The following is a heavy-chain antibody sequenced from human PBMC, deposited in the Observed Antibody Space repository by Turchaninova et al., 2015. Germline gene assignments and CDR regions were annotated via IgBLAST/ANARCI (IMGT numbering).Heavy chain of an antibody. CDR1: RGTKSSRNG. Sequence: QVQLQVSGHGLVTPSGPLVRTWAVARGTKSSRNGWSWVRQHPGKVLEWIGEIYHSGSTNYNPSLKSRVTISVDKSKNQFSLKLSSVTAADTAVYYCARRTVVTYDAFDIWGQGTMVTVSS. D-gene: IGHD4-23*01. CDR3: ARRTVVTYDAFDI. V-gene: IGHV4-4*02. J-gene: IGHJ3*02. CDR2: IYHSGST.